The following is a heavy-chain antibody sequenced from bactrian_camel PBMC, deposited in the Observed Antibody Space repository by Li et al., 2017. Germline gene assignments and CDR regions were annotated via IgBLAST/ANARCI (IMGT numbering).Heavy chain of an antibody. V-gene: IGHV3S53*01. Sequence: HVQLVESGGGSVQAGGSLRLSCAFSGYTYSGHCMGWFRQAPGKEREGVAIIGSSGSTGYADSVKGRFTISKDNAKNTVYLLMNSLKPDDTAVYYCTTDPEGGGIWFPMAFGYWGQGTQVTVS. CDR3: TTDPEGGGIWFPMAFGY. CDR1: GYTYSGHC. CDR2: IGSSGST. D-gene: IGHD2*01. J-gene: IGHJ6*01.